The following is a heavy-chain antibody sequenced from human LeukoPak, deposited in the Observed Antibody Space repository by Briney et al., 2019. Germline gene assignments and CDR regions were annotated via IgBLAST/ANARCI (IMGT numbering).Heavy chain of an antibody. D-gene: IGHD1-26*01. J-gene: IGHJ4*02. Sequence: GRSLRLSCAVSGFTLSTYAMSWVRQAPGKGLAWVSAIGPSGGTFYADSVKGRFTISRDLSKNTLYLQMDSLRVEDTAVYYCAKRRGTYRGFDYWGQGTLVTVSS. CDR3: AKRRGTYRGFDY. CDR2: IGPSGGT. CDR1: GFTLSTYA. V-gene: IGHV3-23*01.